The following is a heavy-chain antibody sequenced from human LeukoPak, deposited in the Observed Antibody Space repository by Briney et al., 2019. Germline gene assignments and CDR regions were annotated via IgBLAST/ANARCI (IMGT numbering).Heavy chain of an antibody. J-gene: IGHJ4*02. CDR3: ARVMGSGYYYGY. D-gene: IGHD3-22*01. Sequence: PGGSLRLSCAASGFTFSSYSMNWVRQAPGKGLEWVSSISSSSSYIYYADSVKGRFTISRDNSKNTLYLQMNSLRAEDTAVYYCARVMGSGYYYGYWGQGTLVTVSS. V-gene: IGHV3-21*01. CDR1: GFTFSSYS. CDR2: ISSSSSYI.